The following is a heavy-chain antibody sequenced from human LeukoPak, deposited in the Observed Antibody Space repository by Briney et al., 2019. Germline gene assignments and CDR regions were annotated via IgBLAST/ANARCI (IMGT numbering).Heavy chain of an antibody. V-gene: IGHV1-8*01. CDR2: MNPNSGNT. D-gene: IGHD2-2*01. CDR3: ARDIRYCSSTSCYGWFDP. CDR1: GYTFTSYD. Sequence: ASVKVSCKASGYTFTSYDINWVRQATGQGLEWMGWMNPNSGNTGYAQKFQGRVTMTRNTSISTAYMELSSLRSEDTAVYYCARDIRYCSSTSCYGWFDPWGQGTLVTVSS. J-gene: IGHJ5*02.